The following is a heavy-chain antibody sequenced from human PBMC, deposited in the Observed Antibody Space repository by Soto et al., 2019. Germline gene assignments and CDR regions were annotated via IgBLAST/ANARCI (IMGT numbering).Heavy chain of an antibody. J-gene: IGHJ3*02. Sequence: QVQLVQSGAEVKKPGASVKVSCKASGYTFTSYDISWVRQATGQGLEWMGWMNPNSGNTGYAQKFQGRVTMTRNTSISTAYMELSSLRSEDTAVYYCARGGLWFGELLYAFDIWGQGTMVTVSS. D-gene: IGHD3-10*01. CDR1: GYTFTSYD. CDR3: ARGGLWFGELLYAFDI. CDR2: MNPNSGNT. V-gene: IGHV1-8*01.